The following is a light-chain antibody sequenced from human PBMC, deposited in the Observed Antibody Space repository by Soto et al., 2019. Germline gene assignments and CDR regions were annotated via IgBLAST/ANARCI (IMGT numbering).Light chain of an antibody. CDR2: GAS. CDR3: HQYAGSPWT. CDR1: QSTIY. J-gene: IGKJ1*01. Sequence: ESVLTQSPGTLSLSPGERATLSCRASQSTIYLAWYQQKPGQTPRLLIYGASNRATGIPDRFSGSGSGTDFTLTISRLEPEDFAVYYCHQYAGSPWTFGQGTKVDIK. V-gene: IGKV3-20*01.